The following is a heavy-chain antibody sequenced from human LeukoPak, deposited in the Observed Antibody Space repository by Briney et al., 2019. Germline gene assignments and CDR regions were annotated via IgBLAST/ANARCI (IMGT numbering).Heavy chain of an antibody. CDR2: IYYSGST. CDR1: GGSISSYY. Sequence: PSETLSLTCTVSGGSISSYYWSWIRQPPGKGLEWIGYIYYSGSTNYNPSLKSRVTISVDTSKNQFSLKLSSVTAADTAVYYCARRWISGVNYVSFDPWGQGTLVTVSS. V-gene: IGHV4-59*01. CDR3: ARRWISGVNYVSFDP. J-gene: IGHJ5*02. D-gene: IGHD3-3*01.